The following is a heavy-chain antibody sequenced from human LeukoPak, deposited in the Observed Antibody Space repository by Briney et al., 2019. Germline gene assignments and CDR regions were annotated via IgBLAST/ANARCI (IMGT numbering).Heavy chain of an antibody. J-gene: IGHJ5*02. D-gene: IGHD2-2*01. CDR1: GGSFSGYY. CDR2: INHSGST. Sequence: PSETLSLTCAVYGGSFSGYYWSWIRQPPGKGLEWIGEINHSGSTNYNPSLKSRVTISVDTSKNQFSLKLNSVTAADTAVYCCARGTLRGCSSTSCYFWFDPWGQGTLVTVSS. V-gene: IGHV4-34*01. CDR3: ARGTLRGCSSTSCYFWFDP.